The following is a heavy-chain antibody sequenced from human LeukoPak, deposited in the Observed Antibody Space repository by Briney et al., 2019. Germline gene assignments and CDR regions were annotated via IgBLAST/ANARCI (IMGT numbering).Heavy chain of an antibody. D-gene: IGHD3-22*01. CDR2: IIPIFGTA. CDR1: GGTFSSYA. V-gene: IGHV1-69*05. Sequence: SVKVSCKASGGTFSSYAISWVRQAPGQGLEWMGGIIPIFGTANYAQKFQGRVTITTDESTSTAYMELSSLRSEDTAVYYCARGPFHPDYYDSSGSYMGYWGQGTLVTVTS. CDR3: ARGPFHPDYYDSSGSYMGY. J-gene: IGHJ4*02.